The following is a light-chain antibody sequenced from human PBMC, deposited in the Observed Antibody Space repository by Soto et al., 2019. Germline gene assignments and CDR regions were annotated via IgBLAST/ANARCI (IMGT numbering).Light chain of an antibody. V-gene: IGKV3-11*01. CDR1: QNVGID. Sequence: EIVMTQSPATLSVSPRERATLSCRASQNVGIDLAWFQQKPGQAPSLLIYDASNRATGIPARFSGSGSGTDFTLTISSLDPEDFAVYYCQQRSNWPRGTFGQGTKVDIK. CDR3: QQRSNWPRGT. CDR2: DAS. J-gene: IGKJ1*01.